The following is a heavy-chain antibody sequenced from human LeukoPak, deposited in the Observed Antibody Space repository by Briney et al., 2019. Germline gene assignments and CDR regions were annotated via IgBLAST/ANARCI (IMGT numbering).Heavy chain of an antibody. CDR1: GGSISSGSYY. D-gene: IGHD2-2*02. V-gene: IGHV4-39*07. Sequence: SETLSLTCTVSGGSISSGSYYWGWIRQPPGKGLEWIGSMHYSGSTSYNPSLQSRVTISFDTSKNQFSLKLRFVTAADTAVYLCARLGYCSSASCYIDSWGQGTLVTVSS. J-gene: IGHJ4*02. CDR3: ARLGYCSSASCYIDS. CDR2: MHYSGST.